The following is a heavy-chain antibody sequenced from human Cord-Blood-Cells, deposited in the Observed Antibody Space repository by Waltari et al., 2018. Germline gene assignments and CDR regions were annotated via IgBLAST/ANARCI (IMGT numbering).Heavy chain of an antibody. CDR3: ARPNWNDYYYDGMDV. CDR2: IYPGDSDT. Sequence: EVQLVQSGAEVKKPGESLKISCKGSGYSFTSYWIGWVRQMPGKGLEWMGIIYPGDSDTSYSPSFQGQVTISADKSISTAYLQWSSLKASDTAMYYCARPNWNDYYYDGMDVWGQGTTVTVSS. CDR1: GYSFTSYW. D-gene: IGHD1-20*01. V-gene: IGHV5-51*01. J-gene: IGHJ6*02.